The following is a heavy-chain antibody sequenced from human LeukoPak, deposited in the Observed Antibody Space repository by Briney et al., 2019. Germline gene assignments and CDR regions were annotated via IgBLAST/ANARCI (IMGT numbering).Heavy chain of an antibody. V-gene: IGHV1-69*13. CDR3: ARGHDVSDFWTKSLDY. Sequence: ASVKVSCKASGGTFSSYSISWVRQAPGQGLEWMGGIIPVFGTANYAQKFQGRVTITADESASTAYMELSSLRSEDTAVYYCARGHDVSDFWTKSLDYWGQGTLVTVSS. D-gene: IGHD3/OR15-3a*01. CDR2: IIPVFGTA. CDR1: GGTFSSYS. J-gene: IGHJ4*02.